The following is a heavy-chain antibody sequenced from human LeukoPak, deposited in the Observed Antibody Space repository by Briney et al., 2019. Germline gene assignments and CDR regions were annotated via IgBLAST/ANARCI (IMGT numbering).Heavy chain of an antibody. D-gene: IGHD2-2*01. J-gene: IGHJ4*02. CDR3: ARTRYCSGTTCFSPDLFDS. CDR1: GYSLSSGYH. CDR2: IYHSGNT. V-gene: IGHV4-38-2*01. Sequence: SETLSLTCAVSGYSLSSGYHWGWIRQSPGKGLEWIGSIYHSGNTYYNPSLRSRVTISVDTSMNQFSLKLTSVTAADTAVYYCARTRYCSGTTCFSPDLFDSWGQGTLVTVSS.